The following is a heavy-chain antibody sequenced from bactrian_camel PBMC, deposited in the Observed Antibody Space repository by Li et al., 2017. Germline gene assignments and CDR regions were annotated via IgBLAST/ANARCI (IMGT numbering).Heavy chain of an antibody. Sequence: HVQLVESGGGSAQAGGSMRLSCAAVAHFDSMGWFRQAPGMEREGVAAIDADGSTSYADSVKGRFTISLDNTKNTLYLQMSGLKPEDTAMYYCAADPGGYCYSFSDVGIWGQGTQVTVS. CDR3: AADPGGYCYSFSDVGI. CDR2: IDADGST. D-gene: IGHD2*01. J-gene: IGHJ6*01. V-gene: IGHV3S53*01. CDR1: AHFDS.